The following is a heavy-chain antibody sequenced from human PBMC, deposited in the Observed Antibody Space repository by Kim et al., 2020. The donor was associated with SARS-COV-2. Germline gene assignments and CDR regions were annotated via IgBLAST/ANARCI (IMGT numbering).Heavy chain of an antibody. CDR3: ARGAPSLVRRVAAGWFDP. J-gene: IGHJ5*02. V-gene: IGHV4-34*01. D-gene: IGHD2-15*01. Sequence: KSRVTISVDTSKNQFSLKLSSVTAADTAVYYCARGAPSLVRRVAAGWFDPWGQGTLVTVSS.